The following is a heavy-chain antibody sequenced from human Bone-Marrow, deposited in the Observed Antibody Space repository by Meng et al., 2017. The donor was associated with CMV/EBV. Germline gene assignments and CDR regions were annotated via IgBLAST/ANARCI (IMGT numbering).Heavy chain of an antibody. CDR3: ARDSTGALFGVVIMVY. V-gene: IGHV3-11*04. Sequence: GGSLRLSCAAFGFTFSDYYMTWIRQVPGKGLEWLSYISHSSGTIYYADSVRGRFTISRDNAKNSLYLQMNSLRAEDTAVYYCARDSTGALFGVVIMVYWGQGTLVTVSS. D-gene: IGHD3-3*01. CDR1: GFTFSDYY. J-gene: IGHJ4*02. CDR2: ISHSSGTI.